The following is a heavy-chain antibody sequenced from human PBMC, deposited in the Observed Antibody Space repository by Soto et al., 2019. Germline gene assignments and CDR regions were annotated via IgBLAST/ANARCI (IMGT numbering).Heavy chain of an antibody. CDR1: GFTFSGSA. CDR2: IRSKANSYAT. Sequence: GGSLRLSCAASGFTFSGSAMHWVHQASGKGLEWVGRIRSKANSYATAYAASVKGRFTISRDNSKNTLYLQMNSLRAEDTAIYYCVRRTDTASCPNYWGQGTLVTVSS. D-gene: IGHD5-18*01. J-gene: IGHJ4*02. CDR3: VRRTDTASCPNY. V-gene: IGHV3-73*01.